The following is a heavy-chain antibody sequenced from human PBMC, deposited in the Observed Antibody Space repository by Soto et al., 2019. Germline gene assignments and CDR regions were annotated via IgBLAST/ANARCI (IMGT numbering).Heavy chain of an antibody. CDR1: GGSISSGGYY. CDR3: ARDQASAWYYYDSSGYYPPPGMDV. D-gene: IGHD3-22*01. V-gene: IGHV4-31*03. Sequence: PSETLSLTCTVSGGSISSGGYYWSWIRQHPGKGLEWIGYIYYSGSTYYNPSLKSRVTISVDTSKNQFSLKLSSVTAADTAVYYCARDQASAWYYYDSSGYYPPPGMDVWGQGTTVTVSS. J-gene: IGHJ6*02. CDR2: IYYSGST.